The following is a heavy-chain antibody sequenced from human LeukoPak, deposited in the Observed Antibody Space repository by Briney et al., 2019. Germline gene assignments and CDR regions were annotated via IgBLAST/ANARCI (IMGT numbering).Heavy chain of an antibody. V-gene: IGHV1-2*02. J-gene: IGHJ4*02. D-gene: IGHD1-26*01. CDR1: GYTFTGYY. CDR2: VNPNSGGT. CDR3: ARDLRLTRSGSWELLAY. Sequence: ASVKVSCKASGYTFTGYYMHWVRQAPGQGLEWMGWVNPNSGGTNYAQKFQGRVTMTRDTSISTAYMELSRLRSDDTAVYYCARDLRLTRSGSWELLAYWGQGTLVTVSS.